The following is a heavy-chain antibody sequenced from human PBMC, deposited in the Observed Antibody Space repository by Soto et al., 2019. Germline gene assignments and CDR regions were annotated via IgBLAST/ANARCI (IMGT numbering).Heavy chain of an antibody. Sequence: QVQLVESGGGLVKPGGSLRLSCAASGFTFSDYYMSWIRQAPGKGLEWVSYISSSSSYTNYADSVKGRFTISRDNAKNSLYLHMNSLRAEATAVYYCAGDNPVWRESWFDPWGQGTLVTVSS. J-gene: IGHJ5*02. D-gene: IGHD2-8*01. CDR3: AGDNPVWRESWFDP. CDR1: GFTFSDYY. CDR2: ISSSSSYT. V-gene: IGHV3-11*05.